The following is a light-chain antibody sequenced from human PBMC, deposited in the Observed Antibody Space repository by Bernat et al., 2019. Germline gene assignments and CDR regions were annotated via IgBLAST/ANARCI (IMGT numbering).Light chain of an antibody. Sequence: DIQLTQSPSFLSASVGDRVTITCRASQGISSYLAWYQQKPGKAPKSLIYGASTLHSGVPSRFSGSGSGTDFTLTISSLQPDDLATYYCQQYDRYPLTFGGGTKVEVK. J-gene: IGKJ4*01. CDR2: GAS. CDR1: QGISSY. V-gene: IGKV1-9*01. CDR3: QQYDRYPLT.